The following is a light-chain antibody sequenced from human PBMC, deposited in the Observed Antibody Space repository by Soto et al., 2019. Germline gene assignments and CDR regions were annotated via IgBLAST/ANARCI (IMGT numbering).Light chain of an antibody. V-gene: IGKV3-11*01. Sequence: EIVLTQSPATLSLSPGERATLSCRASQSVSSYFAWYQQKPGQAPRLLIYDASNRATGIPARFSGSGSGTDFTLTISSLVPDDSAVYYCQQRGNWPVTFGQGTMVDIK. J-gene: IGKJ1*01. CDR1: QSVSSY. CDR2: DAS. CDR3: QQRGNWPVT.